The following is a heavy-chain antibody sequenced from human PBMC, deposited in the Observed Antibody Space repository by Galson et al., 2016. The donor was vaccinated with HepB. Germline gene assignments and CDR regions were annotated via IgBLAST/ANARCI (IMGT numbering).Heavy chain of an antibody. Sequence: SLRLSCAASEFTFSSYAMNWVRQAPGKGLEWVANIKQDGSEKYYVDSVKGRFTISRDNAKNSLYLQMNSLRAEDTAVYYCVADGDQYCSVVSGSCYGLDYWGQGALVTVSS. CDR1: EFTFSSYA. CDR2: IKQDGSEK. J-gene: IGHJ4*02. V-gene: IGHV3-7*05. CDR3: VADGDQYCSVVSGSCYGLDY. D-gene: IGHD2-15*01.